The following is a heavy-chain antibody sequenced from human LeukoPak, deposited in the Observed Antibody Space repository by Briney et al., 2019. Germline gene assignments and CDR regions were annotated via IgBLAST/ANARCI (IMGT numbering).Heavy chain of an antibody. CDR1: GLTFSSHW. Sequence: GGSLRLSCAASGLTFSSHWMHWVRQAPGKGLVWVSRITNDGSSTTHADSVKGRFTISRDNSRDTLNLHMYSLSSEDTAVYYCARNLGEHGYKYPGDYWGQGTLVTVSS. J-gene: IGHJ4*02. CDR2: ITNDGSST. D-gene: IGHD5-24*01. V-gene: IGHV3-74*01. CDR3: ARNLGEHGYKYPGDY.